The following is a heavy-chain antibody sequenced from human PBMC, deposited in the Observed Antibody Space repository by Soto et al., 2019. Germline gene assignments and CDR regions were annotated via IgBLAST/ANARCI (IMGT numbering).Heavy chain of an antibody. D-gene: IGHD6-19*01. Sequence: PGXSLRLSCAASGFTFSSYALSWFRQAPGKGLEWVSAISGSGGSTYYADSVKGRFTISRDNSKNTLYLQMNSLRAEDTAVYYCAKAWSGWSSFSDYWGQGTLVTVSS. CDR2: ISGSGGST. CDR3: AKAWSGWSSFSDY. CDR1: GFTFSSYA. V-gene: IGHV3-23*01. J-gene: IGHJ4*02.